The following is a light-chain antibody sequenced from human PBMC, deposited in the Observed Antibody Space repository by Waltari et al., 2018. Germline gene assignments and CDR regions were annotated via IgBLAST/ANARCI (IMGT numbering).Light chain of an antibody. CDR2: GAS. CDR1: QIVITN. CDR3: QQYHNWPRV. J-gene: IGKJ1*01. V-gene: IGKV3-15*01. Sequence: EIVMTQSPATLSVSPGERATLSCKASQIVITNLPWYQQKPGQPPRLLIDGASARATGIPDRFSGSGRGTEFTLAISSMQSEDSASYYCQQYHNWPRVFGQGTKVEIE.